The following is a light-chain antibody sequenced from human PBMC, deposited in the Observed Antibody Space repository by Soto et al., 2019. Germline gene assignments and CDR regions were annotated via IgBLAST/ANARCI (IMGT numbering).Light chain of an antibody. CDR2: LEGSGSY. V-gene: IGLV4-60*02. Sequence: QSVLTQSSSASASLGSSVKLTCTLSSGHSSYIIAWHQQQPGKAPRYLMKLEGSGSYNKGSGVPDRFSVSISGADRYLTISNLQFEDEADYYCETWDTNTWVFGGGTKLTVL. CDR1: SGHSSYI. J-gene: IGLJ3*02. CDR3: ETWDTNTWV.